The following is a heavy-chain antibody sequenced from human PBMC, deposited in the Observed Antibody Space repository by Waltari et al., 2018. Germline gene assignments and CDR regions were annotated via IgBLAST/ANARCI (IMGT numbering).Heavy chain of an antibody. CDR3: ARDRSDSSGYPDY. CDR1: GFTFSSYG. D-gene: IGHD3-22*01. CDR2: IWFDGSNK. J-gene: IGHJ4*02. Sequence: QVQLVESGGGMVQPGRSLRLACAASGFTFSSYGMPWVRQAPGKGLEWVAVIWFDGSNKYYVDSVKGRFTISRDNFKNTLFLQMNSLRAEDTAVYYCARDRSDSSGYPDYWGQGTLVTVSS. V-gene: IGHV3-33*01.